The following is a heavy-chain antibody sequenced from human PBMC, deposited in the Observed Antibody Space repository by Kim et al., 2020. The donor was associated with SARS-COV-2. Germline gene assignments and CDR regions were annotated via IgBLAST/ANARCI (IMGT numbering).Heavy chain of an antibody. CDR2: ISYSGST. Sequence: SETLSLTCTVSGGSFSSSGYYWTWIRQPPGKGLEWIGSISYSGSTYYSPSLRSRITISVDTSKSQFSLKLSSVTAADTAIYYCARRGAVAGNPLFDDWGPGSLVAVSS. CDR3: ARRGAVAGNPLFDD. D-gene: IGHD6-19*01. CDR1: GGSFSSSGYY. V-gene: IGHV4-39*01. J-gene: IGHJ4*02.